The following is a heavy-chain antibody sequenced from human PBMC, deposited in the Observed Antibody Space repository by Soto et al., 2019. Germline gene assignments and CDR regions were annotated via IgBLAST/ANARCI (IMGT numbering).Heavy chain of an antibody. CDR3: ARDPTP. V-gene: IGHV4-31*11. CDR2: IYYSGST. CDR1: GDTISTGGYT. Sequence: SETLSLTCDVSGDTISTGGYTWAWIRQHPGKALEWIGYIYYSGSTYYNPSLKSRVTISVDTSKNQFSLKLSSVTAADTAVYYCARDPTPWGQGTLVTVSS. J-gene: IGHJ5*02.